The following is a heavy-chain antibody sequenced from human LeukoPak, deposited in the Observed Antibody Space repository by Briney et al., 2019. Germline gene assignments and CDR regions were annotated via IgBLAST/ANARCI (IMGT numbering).Heavy chain of an antibody. CDR1: GGSISSGSYY. CDR3: AREGMTVTPFDY. CDR2: IYTSGST. V-gene: IGHV4-61*02. D-gene: IGHD4-17*01. Sequence: SQTLSLTCTVSGGSISSGSYYWSWIRQPAGKGLEWIGRIYTSGSTNYYPSLKSRVTISVDTSKNQFSLKLSSVTAADTAVYYCAREGMTVTPFDYWGQGTLVTVSS. J-gene: IGHJ4*02.